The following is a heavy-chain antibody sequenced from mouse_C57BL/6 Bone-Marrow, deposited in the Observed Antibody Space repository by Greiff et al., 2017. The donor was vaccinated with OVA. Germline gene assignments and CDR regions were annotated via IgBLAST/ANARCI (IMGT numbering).Heavy chain of an antibody. V-gene: IGHV1-69*01. CDR2: IDPSDSYT. D-gene: IGHD1-1*01. CDR1: GYTFTSYW. CDR3: ARWHYGSRDYYAMDY. J-gene: IGHJ4*01. Sequence: QVQLQQPGAELVMPGASVKLSCKASGYTFTSYWMHWVKQRPGQGLEWIGEIDPSDSYTNYNQKFKGKSTLTVDKSSSTAYMQLSSLTSEDSAVYYCARWHYGSRDYYAMDYWGQGTSVTVSS.